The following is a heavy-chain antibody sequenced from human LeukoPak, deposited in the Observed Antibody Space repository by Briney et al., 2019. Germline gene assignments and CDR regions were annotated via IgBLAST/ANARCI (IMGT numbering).Heavy chain of an antibody. CDR3: ARVIGSYGDSAY. J-gene: IGHJ4*02. CDR1: GFKFSSFS. CDR2: ISSTGSAI. Sequence: PGGSLRLSCTASGFKFSSFSMNWARQAPGKGLEWLSYISSTGSAIYYADSVKGRFTISRDNAKNSLYLQMDSLRAEDTAIYYCARVIGSYGDSAYWGQGTLVTVSS. V-gene: IGHV3-48*04. D-gene: IGHD3-16*01.